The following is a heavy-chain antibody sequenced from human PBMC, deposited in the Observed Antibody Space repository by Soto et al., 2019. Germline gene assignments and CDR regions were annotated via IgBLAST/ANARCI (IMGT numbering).Heavy chain of an antibody. CDR2: INPRTGGT. CDR1: GYTFIDYY. J-gene: IGHJ6*02. Sequence: QVQLVQSGAEVRKPGASVKVSCKASGYTFIDYYIYWLRQAPGQGLEWMGWINPRTGGTNFAQKLEAWVTMTRDKSITTAYMELTSLRSNDTAVYYCARVNGDYPPRGMDVWGQGTTVTVSS. D-gene: IGHD4-17*01. V-gene: IGHV1-2*04. CDR3: ARVNGDYPPRGMDV.